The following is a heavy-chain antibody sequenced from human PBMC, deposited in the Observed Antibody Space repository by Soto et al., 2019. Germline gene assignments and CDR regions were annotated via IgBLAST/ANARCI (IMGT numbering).Heavy chain of an antibody. CDR3: ARSPWGNSGENFQH. D-gene: IGHD3-10*01. J-gene: IGHJ1*01. CDR2: IWYDGSNI. V-gene: IGHV3-33*01. Sequence: QVQLVESGGGVVQPGRSLSLSCAASGFTFSSYAMHWVRQDPGKGLEWVAVIWYDGSNIYYADSVKGRFTISRDNSKDTLYLQMNSLRAEDTAVYYCARSPWGNSGENFQHWGQGTLVTVSS. CDR1: GFTFSSYA.